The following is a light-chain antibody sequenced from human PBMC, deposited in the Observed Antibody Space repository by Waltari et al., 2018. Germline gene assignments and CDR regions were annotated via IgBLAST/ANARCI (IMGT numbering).Light chain of an antibody. V-gene: IGKV3-15*01. CDR3: QQYNNWPPLT. Sequence: EIVMTQSPATLSVSPGESATLSCRASQSVSSNLAWYQQKPGQAPRLLIYGASTRATGIPARFSGSGSGTGFTLTISSLQSEDFAVYYCQQYNNWPPLTFGGGTKVEIK. CDR1: QSVSSN. J-gene: IGKJ4*01. CDR2: GAS.